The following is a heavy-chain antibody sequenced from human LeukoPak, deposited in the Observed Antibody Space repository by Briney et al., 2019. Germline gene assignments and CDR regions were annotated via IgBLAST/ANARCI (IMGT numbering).Heavy chain of an antibody. Sequence: GGSLRLSCAASGFTFSSYGMHWVRQAPGKGLEWVAFIRFDGSNNYYADSVKGRFTISRDNSKNTLYLQMNSLRAEDTAVYYCAKDGGGYYPYYYYYMDVWGKGTTVTISS. CDR3: AKDGGGYYPYYYYYMDV. J-gene: IGHJ6*03. CDR1: GFTFSSYG. D-gene: IGHD3-22*01. V-gene: IGHV3-30*02. CDR2: IRFDGSNN.